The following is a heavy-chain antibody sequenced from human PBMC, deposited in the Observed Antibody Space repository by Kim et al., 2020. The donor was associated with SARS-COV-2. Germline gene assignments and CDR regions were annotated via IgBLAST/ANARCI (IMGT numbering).Heavy chain of an antibody. CDR3: AKGRRPSCSGGSCYSRGGYYYYGMDV. J-gene: IGHJ6*02. V-gene: IGHV3-23*01. Sequence: GGSLRLSCAASGFTFSSYAMSWVRQAPGKGLEWVSAISGSGGSTYYADSVKGRFTISRDNSKNTLYLQMNSLRAEDTAVYYCAKGRRPSCSGGSCYSRGGYYYYGMDVWGQGTTVTVSS. CDR1: GFTFSSYA. CDR2: ISGSGGST. D-gene: IGHD2-15*01.